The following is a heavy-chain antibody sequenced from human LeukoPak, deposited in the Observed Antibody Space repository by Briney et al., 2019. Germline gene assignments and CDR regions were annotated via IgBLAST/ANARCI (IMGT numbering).Heavy chain of an antibody. V-gene: IGHV4-34*01. Sequence: PSETLSLTSPVYGGSFSGYYWTWIRLPPGKGLEWIGSIYHSGSTYYNPSLKSRVTISVDTSKNQFSLKLSSVTAADTAVYYCARLDYDHFFDYWGQGTLVTVSS. J-gene: IGHJ4*02. CDR1: GGSFSGYY. CDR3: ARLDYDHFFDY. D-gene: IGHD3-3*01. CDR2: IYHSGST.